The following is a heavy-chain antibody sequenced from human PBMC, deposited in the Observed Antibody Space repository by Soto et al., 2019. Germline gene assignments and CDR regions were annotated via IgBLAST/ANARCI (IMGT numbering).Heavy chain of an antibody. CDR1: GGTLSNYA. CDR3: ARGGNWGNLEATVAFDC. V-gene: IGHV1-69*01. D-gene: IGHD5-12*01. J-gene: IGHJ4*02. Sequence: VQLVQSGAEVQKPGSSVKVSCKASGGTLSNYALSWVRQAPGQGLEWMGDINPVFGTPTYAPKFQGRVTISADESTSTAYMELSSLESGETAVYYCARGGNWGNLEATVAFDCWGQGTLVSVSS. CDR2: INPVFGTP.